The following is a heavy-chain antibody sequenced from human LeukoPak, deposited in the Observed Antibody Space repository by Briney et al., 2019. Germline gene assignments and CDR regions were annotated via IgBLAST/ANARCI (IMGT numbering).Heavy chain of an antibody. CDR3: AGRGAYSFDY. CDR1: GGSISSVGYD. V-gene: IGHV4-31*03. Sequence: SQTLSLTCTVSGGSISSVGYDWSWIRHHPGKGLEWNAYIYYRASTHYNPSLTSRVTISLDTPKTQFSLKLSSVTAADTAVYYCAGRGAYSFDYWGQGTLVTVSS. D-gene: IGHD1-1*01. J-gene: IGHJ4*02. CDR2: IYYRAST.